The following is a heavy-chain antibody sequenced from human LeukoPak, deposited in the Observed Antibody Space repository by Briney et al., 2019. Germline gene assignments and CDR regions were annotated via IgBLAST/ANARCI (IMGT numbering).Heavy chain of an antibody. CDR2: INDDSSDI. D-gene: IGHD2-2*01. Sequence: TRGSLRLSCAASGFTFSLYAMNWVRQAPGKGLEWISYINDDSSDIHYAGSVRGRFTISRDDARKTLYLQLSSLRVEDTAVYYCARDTFQPGLIDSWGQGTLVTVSS. J-gene: IGHJ4*02. V-gene: IGHV3-21*05. CDR1: GFTFSLYA. CDR3: ARDTFQPGLIDS.